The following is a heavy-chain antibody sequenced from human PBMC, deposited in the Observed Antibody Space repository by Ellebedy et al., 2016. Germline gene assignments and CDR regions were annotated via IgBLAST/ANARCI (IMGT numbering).Heavy chain of an antibody. D-gene: IGHD3-22*01. CDR3: ARGGYFDY. Sequence: SETLSLTCNITDDSITSYYWSWIRQPPGKGLEWIGGINHSGSTNYNPSLKSRVTISVDTPKNQFSLKLSSVTAADTAVYYCARGGYFDYWGQGTLVTVSS. CDR2: INHSGST. CDR1: DDSITSYY. J-gene: IGHJ4*02. V-gene: IGHV4-34*01.